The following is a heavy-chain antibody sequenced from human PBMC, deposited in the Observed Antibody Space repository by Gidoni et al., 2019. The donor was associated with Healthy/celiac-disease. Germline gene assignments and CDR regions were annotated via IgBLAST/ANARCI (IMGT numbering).Heavy chain of an antibody. CDR1: GFTFRSYS. V-gene: IGHV3-21*01. Sequence: EVQLVESGGGLVKPGGSLRLSCAASGFTFRSYSMNWVRQAPGKGLEWVSSISSSSSYIYYADSVKGRFTISRDNAKNSLYLQMNSLRAEDTAVYYCARYPYYYDSSGYPPFDYWGQGTLVTVSS. CDR2: ISSSSSYI. J-gene: IGHJ4*02. CDR3: ARYPYYYDSSGYPPFDY. D-gene: IGHD3-22*01.